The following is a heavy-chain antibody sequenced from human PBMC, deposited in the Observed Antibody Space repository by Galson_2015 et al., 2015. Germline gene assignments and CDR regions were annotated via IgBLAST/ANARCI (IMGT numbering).Heavy chain of an antibody. D-gene: IGHD2-15*01. CDR1: GFTFSNAW. Sequence: SLRLSCAASGFTFSNAWMSWVRQAPGKGLEWVGRIKSKTDGGTTDYAAPVKGRFTISRDDSKNTLYLQMNSLKTEDTAVYYCTTDPTTGVVAATDYGMDVWGQGTTVTVSS. CDR3: TTDPTTGVVAATDYGMDV. V-gene: IGHV3-15*01. J-gene: IGHJ6*02. CDR2: IKSKTDGGTT.